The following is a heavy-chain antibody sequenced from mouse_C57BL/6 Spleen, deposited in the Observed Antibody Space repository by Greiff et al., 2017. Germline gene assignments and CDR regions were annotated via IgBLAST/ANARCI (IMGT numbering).Heavy chain of an antibody. D-gene: IGHD2-1*01. V-gene: IGHV14-1*01. J-gene: IGHJ2*01. CDR3: TRYGNLRFDY. CDR2: IDPEDGDT. Sequence: VQLQQSGAELVRPGASVKLSCTASSFNITDYYMHWVKQRPEQGLEWIGRIDPEDGDTEYAPKFQGKATMTADTSSNTAYLQLSSLTSEDTAVYYCTRYGNLRFDYWGQGTTLTVSS. CDR1: SFNITDYY.